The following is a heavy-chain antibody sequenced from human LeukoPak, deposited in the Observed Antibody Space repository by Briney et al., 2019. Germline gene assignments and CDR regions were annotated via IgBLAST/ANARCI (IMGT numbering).Heavy chain of an antibody. CDR1: GFTFSIFD. CDR3: ARADCSGSTCYLRRSWFDP. CDR2: ISTSGRYI. Sequence: GGSLRLSCAASGFTFSIFDMNWVRQAPGKGLEWLSSISTSGRYIYYRDSVKGRFTISRDDAKNSLYLQMNSLRVEDTAVYYCARADCSGSTCYLRRSWFDPWGQGTLVTVSS. V-gene: IGHV3-21*01. D-gene: IGHD2-2*01. J-gene: IGHJ5*02.